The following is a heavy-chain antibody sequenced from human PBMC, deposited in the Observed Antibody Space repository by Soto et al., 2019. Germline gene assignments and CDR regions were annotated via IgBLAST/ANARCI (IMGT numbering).Heavy chain of an antibody. CDR2: ISGSGGST. D-gene: IGHD3-22*01. CDR3: VKEYDSSGYYPDY. V-gene: IGHV3-23*01. J-gene: IGHJ4*02. Sequence: RGSLRLSCAASGFAFSSYAMTWVRQAPGKGLEWVSVISGSGGSTYFADSVKGRFTISRDNSKNTLYLQMSSLRAEDTALYYCVKEYDSSGYYPDYWGQGNLVTVSS. CDR1: GFAFSSYA.